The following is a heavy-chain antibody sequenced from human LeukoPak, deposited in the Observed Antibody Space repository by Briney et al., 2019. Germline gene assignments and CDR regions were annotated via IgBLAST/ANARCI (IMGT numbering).Heavy chain of an antibody. Sequence: GGSLRLSCAASGFTFSSYGMSWVRQAPGKGLEWVSSISSSSSYIYYADSVKGRFTISRDNAKNSLYLQMNSLRAEDTAVYYCARGGVSSGWTYYFDYWGQGTLVTVSS. V-gene: IGHV3-21*01. CDR2: ISSSSSYI. D-gene: IGHD6-19*01. CDR1: GFTFSSYG. CDR3: ARGGVSSGWTYYFDY. J-gene: IGHJ4*02.